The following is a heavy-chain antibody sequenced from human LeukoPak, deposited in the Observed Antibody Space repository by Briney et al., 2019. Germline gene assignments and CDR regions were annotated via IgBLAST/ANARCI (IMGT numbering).Heavy chain of an antibody. CDR2: ISTSSSYI. V-gene: IGHV3-21*01. Sequence: GGSLRLSCAASGFTFSSYSMTWVRQAPGKGLEWVSSISTSSSYIYYADSVKGRFTISRDNAKNSLYLQMNSLRAEDTAVYYCARGSGYYDILTGYYTLYYYYYMDVWGKGTTVTISS. CDR3: ARGSGYYDILTGYYTLYYYYYMDV. J-gene: IGHJ6*03. CDR1: GFTFSSYS. D-gene: IGHD3-9*01.